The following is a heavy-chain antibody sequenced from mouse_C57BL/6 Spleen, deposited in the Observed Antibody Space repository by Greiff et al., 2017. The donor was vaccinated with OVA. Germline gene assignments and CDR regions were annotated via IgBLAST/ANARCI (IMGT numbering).Heavy chain of an antibody. CDR2: IFPGSGST. Sequence: VQLQQSGPELVKPGASVKISCKASGYTFTDYYINWVKQRPGQGLEWIGWIFPGSGSTYYNEKFKGKATLTVDKSSSTACMLLSSLTSEDSAVYFCARAITGYFDVWGTGTTVTVSS. J-gene: IGHJ1*03. CDR1: GYTFTDYY. D-gene: IGHD2-4*01. V-gene: IGHV1-75*01. CDR3: ARAITGYFDV.